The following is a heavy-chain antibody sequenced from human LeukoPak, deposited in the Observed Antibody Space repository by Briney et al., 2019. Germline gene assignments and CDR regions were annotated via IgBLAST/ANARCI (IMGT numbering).Heavy chain of an antibody. CDR1: GYTFTGYY. CDR3: ARGGGVYHIDYFDY. J-gene: IGHJ4*02. D-gene: IGHD5/OR15-5a*01. V-gene: IGHV1-2*04. CDR2: INPNSGGT. Sequence: ASVKVSCKASGYTFTGYYMHWVRQAPGQGLEWMGWINPNSGGTNYAQKFQGWVTMTRDTSISTAYMELSRLRSDDTAVYYCARGGGVYHIDYFDYWGQGTLVTVSS.